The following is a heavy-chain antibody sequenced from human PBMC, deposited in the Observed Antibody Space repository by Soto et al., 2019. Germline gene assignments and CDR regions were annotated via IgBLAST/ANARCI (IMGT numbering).Heavy chain of an antibody. J-gene: IGHJ4*02. V-gene: IGHV2-5*01. CDR2: IFWNDDE. D-gene: IGHD4-4*01. CDR3: VHTAYSHDPFGY. Sequence: QITLKESGPTLVKPTQTLTLTCTFSGFSLTTSGVGVGWIRQPPGNALEWLALIFWNDDERYSPSLKSRLTITKDTSKIHVVLTMTNMDPVDTATYYWVHTAYSHDPFGYWGRGTLVTVSS. CDR1: GFSLTTSGVG.